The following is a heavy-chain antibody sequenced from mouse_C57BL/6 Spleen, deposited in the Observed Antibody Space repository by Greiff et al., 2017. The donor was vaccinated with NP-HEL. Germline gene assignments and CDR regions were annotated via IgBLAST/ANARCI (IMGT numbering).Heavy chain of an antibody. Sequence: QVQLQQPGAELVKPGASVKLSCKASGYTFTSYWMQWVNQRPGQGLEWIGEIDPSDSYTTYNQKFKGKATLTVDTSSRTAYMQLSSLTSEDSAVYYCARGGVLRPDYYAMDYWGQGTSVTVSS. J-gene: IGHJ4*01. CDR3: ARGGVLRPDYYAMDY. CDR1: GYTFTSYW. V-gene: IGHV1-50*01. CDR2: IDPSDSYT. D-gene: IGHD1-2*01.